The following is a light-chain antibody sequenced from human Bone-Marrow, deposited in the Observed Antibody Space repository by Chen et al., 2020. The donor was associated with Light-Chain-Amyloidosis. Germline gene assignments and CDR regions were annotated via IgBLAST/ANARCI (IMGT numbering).Light chain of an antibody. J-gene: IGLJ3*02. Sequence: SYVLTQPSSVSVAPGPTATIACGGNNIGSTTVHWYQQTPGQAPLLVVYDDSDRPSGIPERLSGSNSGKTATLTSSRVEAGDEADYYCQVWDRSSDRPVFGGGTKLTVL. CDR3: QVWDRSSDRPV. CDR1: NIGSTT. CDR2: DDS. V-gene: IGLV3-21*02.